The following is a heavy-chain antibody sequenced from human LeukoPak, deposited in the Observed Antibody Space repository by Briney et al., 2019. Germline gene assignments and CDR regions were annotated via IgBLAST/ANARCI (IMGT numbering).Heavy chain of an antibody. Sequence: GASVKVSCKASGYTFTGYYMHWVRQAPGQGLEWMGRINPNSGGTNYAQKFQGRVTMTRDTSISTAYMELSRLRSDDTAVYCCASTSSTPSIDSSGYYYWGQGTLVTVSS. CDR2: INPNSGGT. V-gene: IGHV1-2*06. J-gene: IGHJ4*02. CDR1: GYTFTGYY. D-gene: IGHD3-22*01. CDR3: ASTSSTPSIDSSGYYY.